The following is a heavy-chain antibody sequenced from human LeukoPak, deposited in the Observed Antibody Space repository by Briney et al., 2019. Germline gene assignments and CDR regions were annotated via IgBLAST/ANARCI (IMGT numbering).Heavy chain of an antibody. CDR2: IRYDGSNK. CDR1: GFTFSSYG. V-gene: IGHV3-30*02. Sequence: GGSLRLSCAASGFTFSSYGMHWVRQAPGKGLEWVAFIRYDGSNKYYADSVKGRFTISRDNSKNTLYLQMNSLRAEDTAVYYCAKDPSAFGYGDYNYFDYWGQGTLVTVSS. D-gene: IGHD4-17*01. CDR3: AKDPSAFGYGDYNYFDY. J-gene: IGHJ4*02.